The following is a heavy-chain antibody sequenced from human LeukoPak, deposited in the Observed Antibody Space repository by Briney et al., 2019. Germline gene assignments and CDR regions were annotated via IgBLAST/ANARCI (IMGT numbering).Heavy chain of an antibody. Sequence: PSETLSLTCTVSGGSISSGGYYWSWIRQPPGKGLEWIGYIYHRGRTYYNPSLKSRVTISVDRSKNQFSLKLSSVTAADTAVYYCARGVVPAAIDWFDPWGQGTLVTVSS. V-gene: IGHV4-30-2*01. CDR1: GGSISSGGYY. CDR3: ARGVVPAAIDWFDP. CDR2: IYHRGRT. D-gene: IGHD2-2*02. J-gene: IGHJ5*02.